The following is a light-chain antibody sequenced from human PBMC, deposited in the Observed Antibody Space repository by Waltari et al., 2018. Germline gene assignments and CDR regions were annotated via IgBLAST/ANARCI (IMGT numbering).Light chain of an antibody. CDR1: ELPRKY. CDR2: EDT. Sequence: SSELTQTPSVSVSPGQTARITCSGHELPRKYAYCFQQKAGQAPRLVIYEDTKRPSGIPERFSGSSSGTVATLTITGAQVDDEADYYCYSSDSTGLRVFGGGTTVVVL. CDR3: YSSDSTGLRV. J-gene: IGLJ1*01. V-gene: IGLV3-10*01.